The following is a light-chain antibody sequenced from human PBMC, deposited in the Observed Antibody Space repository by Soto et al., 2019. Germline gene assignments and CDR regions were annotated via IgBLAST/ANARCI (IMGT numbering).Light chain of an antibody. Sequence: EIVLTQSPGTLSLSPGERATLSCRASQSVSSSYLAWYQQKPGQAPRLLIYGASSRATGIPDRFSGSVSGKDITLTISRPEADDFAVYIGQQYGSSAWTVDQGTKVEIK. CDR1: QSVSSSY. CDR3: QQYGSSAWT. V-gene: IGKV3-20*01. J-gene: IGKJ1*01. CDR2: GAS.